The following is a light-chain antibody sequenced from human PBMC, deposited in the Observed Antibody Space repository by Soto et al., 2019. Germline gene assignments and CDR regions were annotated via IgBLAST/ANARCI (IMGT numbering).Light chain of an antibody. CDR1: SGSIASNY. CDR3: QSYDSSSLV. J-gene: IGLJ2*01. CDR2: EDN. V-gene: IGLV6-57*04. Sequence: NFMLTHPHSVSESPGKTVTISCTRSSGSIASNYVQWYQQRPGSAPTTVIYEDNQRPSGVPDRFSGSFDSSSNSASLTISGLNTEDEADYYCQSYDSSSLVFGGGTKLTVL.